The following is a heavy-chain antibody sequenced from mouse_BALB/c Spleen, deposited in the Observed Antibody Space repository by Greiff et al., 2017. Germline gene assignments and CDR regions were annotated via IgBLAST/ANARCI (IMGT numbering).Heavy chain of an antibody. CDR1: GFTFSSFG. CDR3: ARSYGNYRGYYFDY. CDR2: ISSGSSTI. V-gene: IGHV5-17*02. Sequence: EVQLVESGGGLVQPGGSRKLSCAASGFTFSSFGMHWVRQAPEKGLEWVAYISSGSSTIYYADTVKGRFTISRDNPKNTLFLQMTSLRSEDTAMYYCARSYGNYRGYYFDYWGQGTTLTVSS. J-gene: IGHJ2*01. D-gene: IGHD2-10*02.